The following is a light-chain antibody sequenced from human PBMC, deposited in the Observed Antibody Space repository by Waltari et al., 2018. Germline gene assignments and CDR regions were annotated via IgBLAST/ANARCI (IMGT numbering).Light chain of an antibody. V-gene: IGLV2-14*01. Sequence: QSALTQPASVSGSPGQSITISCTGSSGDVGSYKYVSWYQQHPGQVPKLIIYEVNRRPAVVSNLFSGSKSGNTASLTISGLQAEDEADYYGSSHTSSSTCVFGTGTKVDVL. CDR1: SGDVGSYKY. CDR3: SSHTSSSTCV. CDR2: EVN. J-gene: IGLJ1*01.